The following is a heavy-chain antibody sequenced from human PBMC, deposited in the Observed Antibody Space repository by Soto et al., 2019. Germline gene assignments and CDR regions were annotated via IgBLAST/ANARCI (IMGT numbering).Heavy chain of an antibody. CDR1: GFTFSSYG. V-gene: IGHV3-30*18. J-gene: IGHJ6*02. D-gene: IGHD2-8*01. CDR2: ISYDGSNK. Sequence: GGSLRLSCAASGFTFSSYGMHWVRQAPGKGLEWVAVISYDGSNKYYADSVKGRFTISRDNSKNTLYLQMNSLRAEDTAVYYCAKSLFDCTNGVCPDYYYYGMDVWGQGTTVTVSS. CDR3: AKSLFDCTNGVCPDYYYYGMDV.